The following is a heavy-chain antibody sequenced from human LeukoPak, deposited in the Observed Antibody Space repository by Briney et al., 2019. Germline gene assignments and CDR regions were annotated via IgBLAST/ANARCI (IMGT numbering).Heavy chain of an antibody. D-gene: IGHD3-22*01. CDR3: ARALYGSSGYYDY. CDR2: ISGSGATL. V-gene: IGHV3-11*01. J-gene: IGHJ4*02. CDR1: GFNFSDHY. Sequence: GGSLRLSCVASGFNFSDHYMSWVRQTPGRGLEWVTYISGSGATLHHADSVKGRFTISRDNAKNSLSLQMNSLRAEDTALYYCARALYGSSGYYDYWGQGILVTVSS.